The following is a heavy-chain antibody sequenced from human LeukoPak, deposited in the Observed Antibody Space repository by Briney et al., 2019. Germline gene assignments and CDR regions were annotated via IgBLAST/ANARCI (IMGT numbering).Heavy chain of an antibody. CDR3: ARGLHIVVVPAATTFDY. V-gene: IGHV1-2*02. CDR1: GYTFTGYY. D-gene: IGHD2-2*01. Sequence: VASVKVSCKASGYTFTGYYMHWVRQAPGQGLEWMGWINPNSGGTNYAQKFQGRVTMTRDTSISTAYMGLSRLRSDDTAVHYCARGLHIVVVPAATTFDYWGQGTLVTVSP. J-gene: IGHJ4*02. CDR2: INPNSGGT.